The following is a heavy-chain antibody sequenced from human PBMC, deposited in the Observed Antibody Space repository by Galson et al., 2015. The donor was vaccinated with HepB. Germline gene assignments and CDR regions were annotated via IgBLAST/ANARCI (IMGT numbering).Heavy chain of an antibody. V-gene: IGHV4-59*01. J-gene: IGHJ4*02. CDR1: GGSISSYY. CDR3: AREGVAALDFDY. CDR2: IYYSGST. D-gene: IGHD6-13*01. Sequence: TLSLTCTVSGGSISSYYWSWIRQPPGKGLEWIGYIYYSGSTNYNPSLKSRVTISVDTSKNQFSLKLSSVTAADTAVYYCAREGVAALDFDYWGQGTLVTVSS.